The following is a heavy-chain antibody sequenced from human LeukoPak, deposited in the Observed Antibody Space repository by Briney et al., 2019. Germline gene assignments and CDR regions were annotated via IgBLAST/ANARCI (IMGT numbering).Heavy chain of an antibody. Sequence: PSETLSLTCTVSGGSISSYYWSWIRQPPGKGLEWIGYIYYSGSTNYNPSLKSRVTISVDTSKNQFSLKLSSVTAADTAVYYCARGVRSGWHGFDYWGQGTLVTVSS. D-gene: IGHD6-19*01. J-gene: IGHJ4*02. V-gene: IGHV4-59*01. CDR2: IYYSGST. CDR3: ARGVRSGWHGFDY. CDR1: GGSISSYY.